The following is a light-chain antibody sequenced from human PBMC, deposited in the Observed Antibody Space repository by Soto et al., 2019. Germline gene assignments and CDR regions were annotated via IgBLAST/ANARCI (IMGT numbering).Light chain of an antibody. Sequence: EIVLTQSPGTLSLSPGERATLSCRASQSVRSNLAWYQQKPGQAPRLLIYGASSRATGIPDRFSGSGSGTDFTLTISRLDPEDFAVYFCQQYGSSPRTFGQGTKVDIK. CDR2: GAS. V-gene: IGKV3-20*01. CDR1: QSVRSN. J-gene: IGKJ1*01. CDR3: QQYGSSPRT.